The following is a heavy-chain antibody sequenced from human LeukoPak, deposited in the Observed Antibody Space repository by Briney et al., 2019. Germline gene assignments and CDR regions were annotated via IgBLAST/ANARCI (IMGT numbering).Heavy chain of an antibody. D-gene: IGHD3-9*01. J-gene: IGHJ4*02. CDR3: ARGRYYDILTGYPPPFDY. CDR1: GGSFSGYD. V-gene: IGHV4-34*01. CDR2: INHSGST. Sequence: KPSETLSLTCAVYGGSFSGYDWSWIRQPPGKGLEWIGEINHSGSTNYNPSLKSRVTISVDTSKNQFSLKLSSVTAADTAVYYCARGRYYDILTGYPPPFDYWGQGTLVTVSS.